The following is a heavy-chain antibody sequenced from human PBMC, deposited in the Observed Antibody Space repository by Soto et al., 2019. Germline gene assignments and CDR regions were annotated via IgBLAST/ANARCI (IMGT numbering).Heavy chain of an antibody. Sequence: ASVKVSCKASGYTFTSYGISWVRQAPGQGLEWMGWISAYNGNTNYAQKLQGRVTMTTDTSTSTAYMELRSLRSDDTAVYYCARFGIVGGDYVWCSYHSDFYDLWGQGTLVTVS. CDR3: ARFGIVGGDYVWCSYHSDFYDL. CDR2: ISAYNGNT. J-gene: IGHJ4*02. V-gene: IGHV1-18*01. CDR1: GYTFTSYG. D-gene: IGHD3-16*02.